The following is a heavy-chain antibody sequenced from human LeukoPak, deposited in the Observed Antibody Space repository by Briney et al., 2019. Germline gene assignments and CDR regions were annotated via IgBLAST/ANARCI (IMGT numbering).Heavy chain of an antibody. CDR1: GGSISSGGYY. Sequence: PSETLSLTCTVSGGSISSGGYYWSWIRQHLGKGLEWIGYIYYSGSTYYNPSLKSRVTISVDTSKNQFSLKLSSVTAADTAVYYCARWGDYSYGFYQLHSYFDYWGQGTLVTVSS. V-gene: IGHV4-31*03. J-gene: IGHJ4*02. CDR3: ARWGDYSYGFYQLHSYFDY. D-gene: IGHD5-18*01. CDR2: IYYSGST.